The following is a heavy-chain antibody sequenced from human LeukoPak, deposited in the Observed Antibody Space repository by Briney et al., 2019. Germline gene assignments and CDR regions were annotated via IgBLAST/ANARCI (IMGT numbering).Heavy chain of an antibody. V-gene: IGHV4-39*01. CDR2: IYYSGTT. Sequence: SETLSLTCTVSGGSISSSHYYWGWIRQTPGKGLEWIGTIYYSGTTYYNPSLESRATISEDTAKNQFSLTLRSVTAADTAVYYCARQISDYYYYYIDVWGKGTTVTVSS. CDR3: ARQISDYYYYYIDV. CDR1: GGSISSSHYY. J-gene: IGHJ6*03. D-gene: IGHD3-10*01.